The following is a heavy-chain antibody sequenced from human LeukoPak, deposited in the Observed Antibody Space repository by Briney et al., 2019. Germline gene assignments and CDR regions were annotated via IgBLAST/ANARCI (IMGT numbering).Heavy chain of an antibody. CDR1: GGSISSYY. V-gene: IGHV4-59*01. J-gene: IGHJ3*02. D-gene: IGHD1-26*01. CDR3: ARDGYSGSYTLAFDM. Sequence: SETLSLTCTVSGGSISSYYWSWIPQPPGKGLNWIGYIYYSGSTNYYPSLKRRVTSSVDTSKNQFTLKLSSVTAAETAVYYCARDGYSGSYTLAFDMWGQGTMVTVSS. CDR2: IYYSGST.